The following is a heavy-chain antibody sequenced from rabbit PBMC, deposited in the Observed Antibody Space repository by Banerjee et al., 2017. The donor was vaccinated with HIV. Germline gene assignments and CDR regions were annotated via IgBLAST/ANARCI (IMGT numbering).Heavy chain of an antibody. J-gene: IGHJ6*01. D-gene: IGHD6-1*01. Sequence: QEQLKETGGGLVQPGGSLKLSCKASGFDFSSYGVSWVRQAPGKGLEWIGIIYAGKGITNYASWVNGRFTISKTSSTTVTLQMTSLTAADTATYFCARGPRYYTYGIAGYAYATPLTLWGQGTLVTVS. CDR2: IYAGKGIT. V-gene: IGHV1S39*01. CDR3: ARGPRYYTYGIAGYAYATPLTL. CDR1: GFDFSSYG.